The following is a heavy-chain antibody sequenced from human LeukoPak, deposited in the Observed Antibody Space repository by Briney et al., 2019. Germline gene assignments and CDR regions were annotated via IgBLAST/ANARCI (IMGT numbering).Heavy chain of an antibody. V-gene: IGHV3-30-3*01. Sequence: GGSLRLSYAASGFTFSSYAMHWVRQAPGKGLEWVAVISYDGSNKYYADSVKGRFTISRDNSKNTLYLQMNSLRAEDTAVYYCARGVLWFGELFPGGYWGQGTLVTVSS. J-gene: IGHJ4*02. CDR1: GFTFSSYA. CDR2: ISYDGSNK. D-gene: IGHD3-10*01. CDR3: ARGVLWFGELFPGGY.